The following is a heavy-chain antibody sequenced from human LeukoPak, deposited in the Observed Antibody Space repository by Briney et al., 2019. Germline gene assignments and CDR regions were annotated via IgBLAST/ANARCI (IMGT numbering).Heavy chain of an antibody. J-gene: IGHJ4*02. D-gene: IGHD3-22*01. Sequence: ASVKVSCKASGYTFTGYYMHWVRQAPGQGLEWMGWINPNSGGTNYAQKFQGRVTMTRDTSICTAYMELSRLRSDDTAVYYCARDLDYDSSGYYPDYWGQGTLVTVSS. CDR3: ARDLDYDSSGYYPDY. V-gene: IGHV1-2*02. CDR1: GYTFTGYY. CDR2: INPNSGGT.